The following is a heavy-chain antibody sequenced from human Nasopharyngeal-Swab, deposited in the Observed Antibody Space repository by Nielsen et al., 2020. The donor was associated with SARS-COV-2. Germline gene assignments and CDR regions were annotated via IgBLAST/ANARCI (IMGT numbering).Heavy chain of an antibody. J-gene: IGHJ4*02. V-gene: IGHV3-48*02. CDR3: ARRDTAMVRTDY. CDR2: ISSSSSTI. D-gene: IGHD5-18*01. Sequence: WIRQPPGKGLEWVSYISSSSSTIYYADSVQGRFTISRDNAKNSLYLQMNSLRDEDTAVYYCARRDTAMVRTDYWGQGTLVTVSS.